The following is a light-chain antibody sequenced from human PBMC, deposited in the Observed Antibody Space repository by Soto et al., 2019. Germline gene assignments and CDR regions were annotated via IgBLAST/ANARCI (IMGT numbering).Light chain of an antibody. CDR1: SSNVGAGYD. J-gene: IGLJ2*01. Sequence: QSVLTQPPSVSGAPGQRVTISCTGSSSNVGAGYDVHWYQQLPGTAPKLLIYGNSNRPSGVPDRFSGSKSGTSASLAITGLQAEDEADYYCRCYDSSLSGSKVFGGGTKLTVL. CDR3: RCYDSSLSGSKV. V-gene: IGLV1-40*01. CDR2: GNS.